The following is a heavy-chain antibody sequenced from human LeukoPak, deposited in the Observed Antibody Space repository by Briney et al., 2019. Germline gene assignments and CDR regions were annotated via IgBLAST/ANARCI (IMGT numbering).Heavy chain of an antibody. J-gene: IGHJ5*02. D-gene: IGHD6-13*01. Sequence: GGSLRFSCKGSGSRFTSYWIGWVRQLPGKGLEWMGRIDPSDFYTNYSPSFQGHVTISADKSISTAYLQWSSLKASDTAMYYCARQVEQHLTPWGQGTLVTVSS. CDR2: IDPSDFYT. CDR3: ARQVEQHLTP. V-gene: IGHV5-10-1*01. CDR1: GSRFTSYW.